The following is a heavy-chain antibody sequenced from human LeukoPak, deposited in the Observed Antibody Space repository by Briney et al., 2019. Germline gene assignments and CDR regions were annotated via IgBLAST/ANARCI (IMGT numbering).Heavy chain of an antibody. CDR2: IYTSGST. D-gene: IGHD1-26*01. Sequence: PSETLSLTCTVSGGSISSGSYYWSWIRQPAGKGLEWIGRIYTSGSTNYNPSLKSRVTISVDTSKNQFSLKLSSVTAADTAVYYCARESLVGATLNYWGQGTLVTVSS. CDR3: ARESLVGATLNY. CDR1: GGSISSGSYY. V-gene: IGHV4-61*02. J-gene: IGHJ4*02.